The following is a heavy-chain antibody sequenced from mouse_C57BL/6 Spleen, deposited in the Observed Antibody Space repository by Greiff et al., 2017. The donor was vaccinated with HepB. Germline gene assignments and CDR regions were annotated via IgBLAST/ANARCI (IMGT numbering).Heavy chain of an antibody. V-gene: IGHV1-50*01. CDR2: LDPSDSYT. J-gene: IGHJ1*03. D-gene: IGHD1-1*01. Sequence: VQLQQPGAELVKPGASVKLSCKASGYTFTSYWRQWVKKRPGKGLEWIGELDPSDSYTNYNQKFKGKATLTVDTSSSTAYMPLSSLTSEDSAVYYCARKGVYYYGSRYFDVWGTGTTVTVSS. CDR1: GYTFTSYW. CDR3: ARKGVYYYGSRYFDV.